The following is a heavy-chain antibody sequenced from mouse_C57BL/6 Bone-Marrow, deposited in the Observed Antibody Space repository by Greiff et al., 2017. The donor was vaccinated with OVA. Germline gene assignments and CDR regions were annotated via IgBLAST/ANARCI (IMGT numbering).Heavy chain of an antibody. J-gene: IGHJ3*01. Sequence: VQLQQPGAELVKPGASVKLSCKASGYTFTSYWMQWVKQRPGQGLEWIGEIDPSDSYTNYNQKFKGKAALTVDTSSSTAYMQLSSLTSEDSAVYYCARSRGAVGTWCAYWGQGTLVTVSA. V-gene: IGHV1-50*01. D-gene: IGHD3-3*01. CDR3: ARSRGAVGTWCAY. CDR1: GYTFTSYW. CDR2: IDPSDSYT.